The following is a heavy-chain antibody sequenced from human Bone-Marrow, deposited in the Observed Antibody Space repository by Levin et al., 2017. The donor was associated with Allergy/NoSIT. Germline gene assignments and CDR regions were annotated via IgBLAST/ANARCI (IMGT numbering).Heavy chain of an antibody. CDR3: ATDFQPFSWTVG. Sequence: GESLKISCTASGVTFRNYAESWVRQAPGKGLEWVSSMRGSAGGYTYYTHSVKGRFTISTDNSKSTLYLQMNTLRADDTAIYFCATDFQPFSWTVGWGQGTLVTVSS. CDR2: MRGSAGGYT. V-gene: IGHV3-23*01. CDR1: GVTFRNYA. J-gene: IGHJ4*02. D-gene: IGHD3/OR15-3a*01.